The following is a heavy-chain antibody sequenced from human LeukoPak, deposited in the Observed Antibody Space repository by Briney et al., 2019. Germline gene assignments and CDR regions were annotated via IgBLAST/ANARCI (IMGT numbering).Heavy chain of an antibody. CDR2: VYYSEST. V-gene: IGHV4-39*01. CDR3: ASSTNYDFWSGYYGFDY. CDR1: GGSISSSSYY. J-gene: IGHJ4*02. D-gene: IGHD3-3*01. Sequence: AETLSLTCTVSGGSISSSSYYWGWIRQPPGKGLEWIVSVYYSESTYYDPSLKRRVTISVDTSKNQFSLKLSSVTAADTAVYYCASSTNYDFWSGYYGFDYWGQGTLVTVSS.